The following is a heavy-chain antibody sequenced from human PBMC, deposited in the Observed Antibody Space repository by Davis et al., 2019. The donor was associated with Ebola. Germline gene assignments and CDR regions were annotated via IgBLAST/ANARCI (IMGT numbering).Heavy chain of an antibody. CDR2: INAANGNT. V-gene: IGHV1-3*01. CDR1: GYTFTSYA. J-gene: IGHJ5*02. D-gene: IGHD1-26*01. Sequence: ASVKVSCKASGYTFTSYAMHWVRQATGQRLEWMGWINAANGNTKYSQKFQRRVTITRDTSISTAYMELSRLRSEDTAVYYWARGLGWERNWFDPWGQGTLVTVSS. CDR3: ARGLGWERNWFDP.